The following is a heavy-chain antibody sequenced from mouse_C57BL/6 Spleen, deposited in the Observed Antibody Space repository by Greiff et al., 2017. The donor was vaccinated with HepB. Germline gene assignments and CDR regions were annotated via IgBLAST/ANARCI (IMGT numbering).Heavy chain of an antibody. CDR2: ISYSGST. CDR1: GYSITSGYD. CDR3: ARDDDYDAMDY. V-gene: IGHV3-1*01. Sequence: VQLKESGPGMVKPSQSLSLTCTVTGYSITSGYDWHWIRHFPGNKLEWMGYISYSGSTNYNPSLKSRISITHDTSKNHFFLKLNSVTTEDTATYYCARDDDYDAMDYWGQGTSVTVSS. J-gene: IGHJ4*01.